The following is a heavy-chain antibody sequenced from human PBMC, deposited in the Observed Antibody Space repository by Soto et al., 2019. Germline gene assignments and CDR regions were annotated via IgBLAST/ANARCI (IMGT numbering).Heavy chain of an antibody. CDR3: ARGIVATVPRVGYYGMDV. Sequence: PGESLKISCKGSGYSFTSYWIGWVRQMPGKGLEWMGIIYPGDSDTRYSPSFQGQVTISADKSISTAYLQWSSLKASDTAMYYCARGIVATVPRVGYYGMDVWGQGTTVTVSS. D-gene: IGHD5-12*01. V-gene: IGHV5-51*01. CDR1: GYSFTSYW. CDR2: IYPGDSDT. J-gene: IGHJ6*02.